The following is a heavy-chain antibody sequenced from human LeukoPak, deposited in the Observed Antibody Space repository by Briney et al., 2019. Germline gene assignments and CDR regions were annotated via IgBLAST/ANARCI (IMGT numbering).Heavy chain of an antibody. CDR1: GFTFSSYA. CDR3: AEKKNFYFDY. Sequence: GGSLRLSCAASGFTFSSYAMMWVRPVRGRGVVWLSAISSSGSTTYYADSVKGRFTISRDNSKNTLYLQMNSLRAEDTAVYYCAEKKNFYFDYWGQGTLVTVSS. J-gene: IGHJ4*02. CDR2: ISSSGSTT. V-gene: IGHV3-23*01. D-gene: IGHD1-7*01.